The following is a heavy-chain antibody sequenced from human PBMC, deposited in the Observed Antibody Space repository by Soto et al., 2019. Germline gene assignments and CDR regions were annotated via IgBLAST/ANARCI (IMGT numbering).Heavy chain of an antibody. D-gene: IGHD3-3*01. V-gene: IGHV4-39*01. Sequence: QLLESGPGLVKPSETLSLTCTVSGGSISSSSYYWGWIRQPPGKGLEWIGSIYYSGSTYYNPSLKSRVTISVDTSKNQFSRTLSSVTAADTAVYYCARLRAPRTYYDFWSGYTNYYYYYGMDVWGQGTTVTVSS. J-gene: IGHJ6*02. CDR1: GGSISSSSYY. CDR2: IYYSGST. CDR3: ARLRAPRTYYDFWSGYTNYYYYYGMDV.